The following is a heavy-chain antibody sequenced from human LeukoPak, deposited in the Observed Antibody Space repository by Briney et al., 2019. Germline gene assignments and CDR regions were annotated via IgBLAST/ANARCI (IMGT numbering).Heavy chain of an antibody. J-gene: IGHJ6*04. D-gene: IGHD5-18*01. V-gene: IGHV4-34*01. CDR2: INHSGST. CDR1: GGSFSGYY. Sequence: SETLSLTCAVYGGSFSGYYWSWIRQPPGKGLEWIGEINHSGSTNYNPSLKSRVTISVDTSKSQFSLKLSSVTAADTAVYYCARGHGYPYGMDVWGKGTTVTVSS. CDR3: ARGHGYPYGMDV.